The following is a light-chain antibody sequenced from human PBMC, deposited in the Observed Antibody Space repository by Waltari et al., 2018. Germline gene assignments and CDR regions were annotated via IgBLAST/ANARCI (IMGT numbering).Light chain of an antibody. Sequence: DIVMTQSLDSLAVSLGERATINCKSSQSVLYSSNNKNYLAWYQQKPGQPPKLLIYWASTRESGVPDRFSGSGSGTDFTLTISSLQAEDVAVYYCQQYYSTPLTFGGGT. CDR3: QQYYSTPLT. CDR1: QSVLYSSNNKNY. V-gene: IGKV4-1*01. J-gene: IGKJ4*01. CDR2: WAS.